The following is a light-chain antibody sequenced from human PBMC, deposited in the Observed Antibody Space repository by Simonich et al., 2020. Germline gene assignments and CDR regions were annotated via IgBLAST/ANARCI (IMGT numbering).Light chain of an antibody. Sequence: QSALTQPASVSGSPGQSITISCTGTSSDVDSYNLVSWYQQHPGKAPKLMIYEGSKRPSGVSNRFSGSKSGNTASLTISGLQAEDEADYYCSSYTSSSTLWVFGGGTKLTVL. V-gene: IGLV2-14*02. CDR2: EGS. CDR1: SSDVDSYNL. J-gene: IGLJ3*02. CDR3: SSYTSSSTLWV.